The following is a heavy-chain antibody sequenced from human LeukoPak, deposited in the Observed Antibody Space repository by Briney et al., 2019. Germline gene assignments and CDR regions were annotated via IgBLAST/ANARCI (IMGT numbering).Heavy chain of an antibody. CDR3: AELGITMIGGV. CDR1: GFTFSNYG. CDR2: IGGSGGYHT. Sequence: QTGGSLRLSCAASGFTFSNYGMNWVRQTPGKGLEWVSGIGGSGGYHTYYADSVRGRFTISRDNAKNSLYLQMNSLRAEDTAVYYCAELGITMIGGVWGKGTTVTISS. D-gene: IGHD3-10*02. V-gene: IGHV3-23*01. J-gene: IGHJ6*04.